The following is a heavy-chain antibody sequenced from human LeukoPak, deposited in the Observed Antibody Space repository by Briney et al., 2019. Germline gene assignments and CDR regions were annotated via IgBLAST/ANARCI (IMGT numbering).Heavy chain of an antibody. Sequence: GGSLRLSCAASGFTFSSYAMHWVRQAPGKELEYVSAISSNGGSTYYANSVKGRFTISRDNSKNTLYLQMGSLRAEDMAVYYCARGPYYDSSGYYYWGQGTLVTVSS. D-gene: IGHD3-22*01. J-gene: IGHJ4*02. CDR2: ISSNGGST. CDR1: GFTFSSYA. CDR3: ARGPYYDSSGYYY. V-gene: IGHV3-64*01.